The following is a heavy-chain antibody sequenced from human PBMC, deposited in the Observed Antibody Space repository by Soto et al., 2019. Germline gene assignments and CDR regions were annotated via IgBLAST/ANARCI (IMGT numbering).Heavy chain of an antibody. CDR2: IYYSGST. D-gene: IGHD3-16*01. V-gene: IGHV4-59*01. CDR1: GGSISSYY. J-gene: IGHJ4*02. CDR3: ASGGGGHFDY. Sequence: LSLTCTVSGGSISSYYWSWIRQPPGKGLERIGYIYYSGSTNYNPSLKSRVTISVDTSKNQFSLKLSSVTAADTAVYYCASGGGGHFDYWGQGTLVTVFS.